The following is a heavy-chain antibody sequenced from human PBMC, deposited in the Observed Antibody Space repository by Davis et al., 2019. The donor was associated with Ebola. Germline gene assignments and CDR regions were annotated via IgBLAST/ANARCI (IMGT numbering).Heavy chain of an antibody. CDR2: ISVSGGST. D-gene: IGHD3-3*01. J-gene: IGHJ4*02. Sequence: GESLKISCTASGFTFSNYAMSWVRQAPGKGLEWVSAISVSGGSTYYADSVTGRFTISRDNSKNTLYLQMNSLRAEDTAVYYCGKGAEWLLYPENWGQGTLVTVSS. CDR1: GFTFSNYA. CDR3: GKGAEWLLYPEN. V-gene: IGHV3-23*01.